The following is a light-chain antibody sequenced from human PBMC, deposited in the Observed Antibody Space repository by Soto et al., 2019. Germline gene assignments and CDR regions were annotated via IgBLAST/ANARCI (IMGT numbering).Light chain of an antibody. J-gene: IGKJ2*01. Sequence: EIVLTQSPGTLSLSPGERATLSCRASQSVPSGYIAWYQQRPGQAPRLLIYAASRRATGVPDRFSGGGSGTDFSLTISRLEPEDLAVYYCQSYGGSPRYTFGQGTKLEIK. V-gene: IGKV3-20*01. CDR1: QSVPSGY. CDR3: QSYGGSPRYT. CDR2: AAS.